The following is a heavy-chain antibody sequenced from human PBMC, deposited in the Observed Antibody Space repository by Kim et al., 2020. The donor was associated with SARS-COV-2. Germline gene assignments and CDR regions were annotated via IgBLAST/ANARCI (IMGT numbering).Heavy chain of an antibody. V-gene: IGHV3-73*01. CDR1: GVTFSYYP. Sequence: GGSLRLSCAASGVTFSYYPMHWVRQASGKGLEWVSRISSNPNNDDSADSAPVRFAFTRSSDNTTNTVYLHIHSLETAATYVYLQSIPDRHHDYRGQG. J-gene: IGHJ4*02. D-gene: IGHD6-19*01. CDR2: ISSNPNNDDS. CDR3: SIPDRHHDY.